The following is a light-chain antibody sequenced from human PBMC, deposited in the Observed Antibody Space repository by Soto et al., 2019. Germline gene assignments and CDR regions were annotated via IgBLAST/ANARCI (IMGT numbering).Light chain of an antibody. CDR3: ARWDDRLKGPV. Sequence: QSVLTQPPSASGTPGQRVTISCSGSRSNIGSNAVNWYQQLPGTAPKLLMYSNNQRPSGVPDRFSGSKSGTSASLAISGLQSEDEADYYCARWDDRLKGPVFGGGTQLTVL. CDR1: RSNIGSNA. J-gene: IGLJ2*01. V-gene: IGLV1-44*01. CDR2: SNN.